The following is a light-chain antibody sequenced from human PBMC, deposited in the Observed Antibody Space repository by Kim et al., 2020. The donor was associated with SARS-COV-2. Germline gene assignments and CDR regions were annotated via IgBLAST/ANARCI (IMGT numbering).Light chain of an antibody. Sequence: IQMTQSPSSLAASVGDRVTIACRASRSIGTRLNWYQQRPGKTPKLLIYAASSLQSGVPSRFSGTGSGTDFTLTISSLQPEDFATYYCQQSYSTPWLSFGGGTKVDIK. CDR1: RSIGTR. CDR3: QQSYSTPWLS. V-gene: IGKV1-39*01. CDR2: AAS. J-gene: IGKJ4*01.